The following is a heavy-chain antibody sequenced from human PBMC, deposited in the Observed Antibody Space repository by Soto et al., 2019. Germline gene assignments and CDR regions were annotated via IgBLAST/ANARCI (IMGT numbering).Heavy chain of an antibody. Sequence: TXGSLRLSCAASGFTFSDYYMSWIRQAPGKGLEWVSYISSSISYTNYADSVKGRFTISRDNAKNSLYLQMNSLRAEDTAVYYCARYIYGYVDYWGQGTLVTVSS. V-gene: IGHV3-11*06. J-gene: IGHJ4*02. D-gene: IGHD5-18*01. CDR3: ARYIYGYVDY. CDR2: ISSSISYT. CDR1: GFTFSDYY.